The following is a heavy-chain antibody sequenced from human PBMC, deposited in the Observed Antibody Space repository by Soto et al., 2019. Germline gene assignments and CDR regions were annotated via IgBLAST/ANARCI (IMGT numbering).Heavy chain of an antibody. V-gene: IGHV4-61*01. CDR2: IYYSGST. Sequence: QVQLQESGPGLVTPSATLSLTCTVSGGSVSSGSYSWRWIRQPPGKGLEWIGYIYYSGSTNYHPSLKSRVTISVDTSKNQCSLKLSSVTAADTAVYYCAREYGRATAYFDYWGQGTLVTVSS. CDR3: AREYGRATAYFDY. D-gene: IGHD1-26*01. CDR1: GGSVSSGSYS. J-gene: IGHJ4*02.